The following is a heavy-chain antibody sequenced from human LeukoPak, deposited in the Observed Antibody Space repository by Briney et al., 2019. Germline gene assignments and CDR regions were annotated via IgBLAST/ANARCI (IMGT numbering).Heavy chain of an antibody. Sequence: GGSLRLSCAASGFTFSAYGMSWVRQAPGKGLEWISHISSGRSVMNYADSVKGRFTISRDNGKNLVYLQMNSLRDEGTAVYYCAGGVYGYNAFDYWGQGTLVSVSS. D-gene: IGHD5/OR15-5a*01. V-gene: IGHV3-48*02. J-gene: IGHJ4*02. CDR3: AGGVYGYNAFDY. CDR2: ISSGRSVM. CDR1: GFTFSAYG.